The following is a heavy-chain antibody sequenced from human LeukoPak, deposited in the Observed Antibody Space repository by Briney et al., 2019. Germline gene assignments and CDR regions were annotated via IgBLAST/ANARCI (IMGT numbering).Heavy chain of an antibody. Sequence: ASVKVSCKASGYSFTTYGISWVRQAPGQGLEWMGWNSVYDGNTNYVQKLQGRVSMTTDTSTSTAYMNLRSLRSDDTAVYYCARVTTYCSGRSCSLFYFDYWGQGTLVTVSS. CDR1: GYSFTTYG. CDR3: ARVTTYCSGRSCSLFYFDY. CDR2: NSVYDGNT. D-gene: IGHD2-15*01. J-gene: IGHJ4*02. V-gene: IGHV1-18*01.